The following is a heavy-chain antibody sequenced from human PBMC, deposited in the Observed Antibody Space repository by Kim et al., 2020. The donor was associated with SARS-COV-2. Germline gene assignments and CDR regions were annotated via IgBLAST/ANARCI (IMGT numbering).Heavy chain of an antibody. D-gene: IGHD6-6*01. V-gene: IGHV3-30*07. Sequence: ADSGRGRFNISRDNPKNTLYLKMNSLRAEDTAVYYCARGSLVTEVGRGLDVWGKGPTVTVSS. J-gene: IGHJ6*04. CDR3: ARGSLVTEVGRGLDV.